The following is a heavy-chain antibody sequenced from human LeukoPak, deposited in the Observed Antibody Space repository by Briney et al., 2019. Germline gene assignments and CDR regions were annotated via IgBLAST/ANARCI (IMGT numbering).Heavy chain of an antibody. D-gene: IGHD3-3*01. V-gene: IGHV1-2*02. CDR3: ARDLARVTIFGVVMEAFDI. J-gene: IGHJ3*02. CDR2: INPNSGGT. CDR1: GYTFTGYY. Sequence: ASVKVSCKASGYTFTGYYMQWVRQAPGQGLEWMGWINPNSGGTNYAQKFQGRVTMTRDTSISTAYMELSRLRSDDTAVYYCARDLARVTIFGVVMEAFDIWGQGTMVTVSS.